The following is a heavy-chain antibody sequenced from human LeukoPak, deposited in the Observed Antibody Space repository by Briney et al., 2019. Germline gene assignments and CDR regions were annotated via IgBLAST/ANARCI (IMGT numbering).Heavy chain of an antibody. CDR2: ISGSGGST. Sequence: PGGSLRLSCAASGFTFSSYAMSWVRQAPGKGLEWVSAISGSGGSTYYADSVKGRFTISRDNPKNTLYLQMNSLRAEDTAVYYCAKALGYDDYGDYGPTFDYWGQGTLVTVSS. D-gene: IGHD4-17*01. J-gene: IGHJ4*02. CDR1: GFTFSSYA. CDR3: AKALGYDDYGDYGPTFDY. V-gene: IGHV3-23*01.